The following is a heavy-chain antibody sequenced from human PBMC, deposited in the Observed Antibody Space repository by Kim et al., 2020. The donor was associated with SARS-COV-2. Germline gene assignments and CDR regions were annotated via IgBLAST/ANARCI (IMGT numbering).Heavy chain of an antibody. J-gene: IGHJ5*02. D-gene: IGHD3-9*01. CDR3: ARGNYHDMLTGVFDP. V-gene: IGHV3-30*03. CDR2: ISYNGMNK. Sequence: GGSLRLSCAASGFIFSHYGINWVRRAPGKGLEWLAFISYNGMNKYYAESLNGRFAVSRDDSQSTVYLELNTLRDEDTAVYYCARGNYHDMLTGVFDPWGGSPPVSVPS. CDR1: GFIFSHYG.